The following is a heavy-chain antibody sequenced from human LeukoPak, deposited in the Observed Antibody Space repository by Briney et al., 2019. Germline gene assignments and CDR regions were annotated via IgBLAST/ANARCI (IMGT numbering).Heavy chain of an antibody. CDR3: ARHKFSGDYYGSGIPGHFDY. CDR2: IYTSGST. V-gene: IGHV4-4*09. D-gene: IGHD3-10*01. J-gene: IGHJ4*02. CDR1: GGSISSYY. Sequence: SETLSLTCTVSGGSISSYYWSWIRQPPGKGLEWIGYIYTSGSTNYNPSLKSRVTISVDTSKNQFSLKLSSVTAADTAVYYCARHKFSGDYYGSGIPGHFDYWGQGTLVTVSS.